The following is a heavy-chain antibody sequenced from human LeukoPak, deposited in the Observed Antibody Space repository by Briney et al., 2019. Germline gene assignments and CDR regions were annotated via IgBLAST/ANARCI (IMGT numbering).Heavy chain of an antibody. V-gene: IGHV1-8*02. Sequence: ASVKVSCKASGYTFTGYYMHWVRQAPGQGLEWMGWMNPNSGNTGYAQKFQGRVTMTRNTSISTAYMELSSLRSEDTAVYYCARGYGGGGRRYFQHWGQGTLVTVSS. CDR3: ARGYGGGGRRYFQH. CDR1: GYTFTGYY. D-gene: IGHD4-23*01. CDR2: MNPNSGNT. J-gene: IGHJ1*01.